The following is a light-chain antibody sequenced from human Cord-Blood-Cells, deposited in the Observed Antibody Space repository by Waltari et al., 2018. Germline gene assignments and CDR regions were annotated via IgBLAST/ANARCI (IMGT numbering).Light chain of an antibody. Sequence: EIVLTQSPATLSLSPGERATLSCRASQSVSSSLAWYQQKPGQAPGLLNYDASNRATGIPARFSGSGSGIDFTLTISSLEPEDFAVYYFQQRSNWPRTFGQGTKVEIK. V-gene: IGKV3-11*01. CDR3: QQRSNWPRT. CDR1: QSVSSS. CDR2: DAS. J-gene: IGKJ1*01.